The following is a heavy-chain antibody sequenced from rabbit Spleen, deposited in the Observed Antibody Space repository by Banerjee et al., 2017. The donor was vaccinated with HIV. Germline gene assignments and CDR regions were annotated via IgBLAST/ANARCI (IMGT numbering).Heavy chain of an antibody. CDR1: GVSFNYKDV. V-gene: IGHV1S45*01. D-gene: IGHD1-1*01. CDR3: ARDLVAVIGWNFNL. CDR2: INIVTGKS. J-gene: IGHJ4*01. Sequence: EQLEESGGGLVKPEGSLTLTCKASGVSFNYKDVMCWVRQAPGKGLEWIACINIVTGKSVFASWSNGRFTMSRTSSTTVTLQMTSLTAADTATYFCARDLVAVIGWNFNLWGQGTLVTVS.